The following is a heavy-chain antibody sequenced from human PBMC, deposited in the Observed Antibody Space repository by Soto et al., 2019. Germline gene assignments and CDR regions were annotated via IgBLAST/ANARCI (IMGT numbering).Heavy chain of an antibody. D-gene: IGHD6-13*01. Sequence: EVQLVESGGGLVQPGGSLRLSCAASGITVSNNYMSWVRQAPGKGLECVSLIYSNGDTRYADSVKGRFTISRDNSKNTVYLQMNSLSAEDTAVYYCARDPPGLAAAGGGWGQGTTVTVSS. J-gene: IGHJ6*02. V-gene: IGHV3-66*01. CDR2: IYSNGDT. CDR1: GITVSNNY. CDR3: ARDPPGLAAAGGG.